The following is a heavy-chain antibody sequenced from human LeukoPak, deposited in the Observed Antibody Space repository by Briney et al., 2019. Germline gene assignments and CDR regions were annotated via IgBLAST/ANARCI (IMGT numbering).Heavy chain of an antibody. V-gene: IGHV3-48*01. CDR1: GFTFNTYS. J-gene: IGHJ4*02. D-gene: IGHD2/OR15-2a*01. Sequence: GGSLRLSCAASGFTFNTYSMNWVRQAPGKGLEWVSYITSSSSSIYYADSVKGRFTISRDNAKNSLYLQMNSLRAEDTAVYYCARDNMGFDYWGQGTLATVSS. CDR3: ARDNMGFDY. CDR2: ITSSSSSI.